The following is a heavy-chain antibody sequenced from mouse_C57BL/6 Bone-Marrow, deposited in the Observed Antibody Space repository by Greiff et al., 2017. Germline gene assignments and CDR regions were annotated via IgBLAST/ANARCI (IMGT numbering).Heavy chain of an antibody. V-gene: IGHV1-5*01. CDR3: TILYYGSSSYYFDY. Sequence: EVQLQQSGTVLARPGASVKMSCKTSGYTFTSYWMHWVKQRPGQGLEWIGAIYPGNSDTSYNQKFKGKAKLTAVTSASTAYMELSSLTNEDSAVYYCTILYYGSSSYYFDYWGQGTTLTVSS. CDR1: GYTFTSYW. D-gene: IGHD1-1*01. J-gene: IGHJ2*01. CDR2: IYPGNSDT.